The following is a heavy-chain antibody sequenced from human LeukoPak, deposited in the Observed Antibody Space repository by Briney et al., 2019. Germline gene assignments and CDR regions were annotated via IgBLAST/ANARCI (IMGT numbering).Heavy chain of an antibody. Sequence: SETLSLTCSVSGGSISSYYWSWIRQPPGKGLEWIGYIYYSGRTNYNPSLKSRVTISVDTSKNQFSLTLSSVTAADTAVYFCARGRVSSSTWYSTYYYYFYMDVWGKGTTVTVSS. CDR2: IYYSGRT. CDR1: GGSISSYY. CDR3: ARGRVSSSTWYSTYYYYFYMDV. J-gene: IGHJ6*03. V-gene: IGHV4-59*01. D-gene: IGHD6-13*01.